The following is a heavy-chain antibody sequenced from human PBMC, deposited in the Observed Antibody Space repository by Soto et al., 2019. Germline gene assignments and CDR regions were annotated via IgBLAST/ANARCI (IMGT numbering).Heavy chain of an antibody. CDR2: IIPIFGTA. CDR1: GGTFSSYA. Sequence: SVKVSCKASGGTFSSYAISWVRQAPGQGLEWMGGIIPIFGTANYAQKFQGRVTITADESTSTAYMELSSLRSEDTAVYYCASGATYYYDSSGYLPYYYYGMDVWGQGTTVTVSS. CDR3: ASGATYYYDSSGYLPYYYYGMDV. D-gene: IGHD3-22*01. J-gene: IGHJ6*02. V-gene: IGHV1-69*13.